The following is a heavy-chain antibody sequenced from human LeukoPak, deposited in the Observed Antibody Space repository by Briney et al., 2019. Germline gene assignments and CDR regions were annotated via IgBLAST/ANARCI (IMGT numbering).Heavy chain of an antibody. Sequence: PGRSLRLSCAASGFTFSSYGMHWVRQAPGKGLEWVAVISYDGSNKYYADSVKGRFTISRDNSKNTVYLQMNSLRAEDTAVYYCAKVIRYFDFNAFDIWGQGTMVTVSS. V-gene: IGHV3-30*18. CDR1: GFTFSSYG. CDR3: AKVIRYFDFNAFDI. J-gene: IGHJ3*02. CDR2: ISYDGSNK. D-gene: IGHD3-9*01.